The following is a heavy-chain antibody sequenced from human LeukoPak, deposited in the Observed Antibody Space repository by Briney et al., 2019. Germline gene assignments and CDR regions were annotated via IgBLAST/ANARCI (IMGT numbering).Heavy chain of an antibody. Sequence: SGPTLVNPTQTFTLTCTFSGFSLNTRGVGVGWIRQPPGRALEWLALIYLDDDRRYSPSLKSRLTITKDTSKNQVVLTITNMDPVDTATYFCAHRKNYYDSSVFDNWGQGTLVTVSS. CDR3: AHRKNYYDSSVFDN. CDR2: IYLDDDR. CDR1: GFSLNTRGVG. D-gene: IGHD3-22*01. J-gene: IGHJ4*02. V-gene: IGHV2-5*02.